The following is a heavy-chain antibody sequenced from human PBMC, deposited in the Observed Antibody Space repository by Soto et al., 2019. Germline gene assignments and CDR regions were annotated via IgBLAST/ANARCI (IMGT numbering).Heavy chain of an antibody. CDR1: GGTFSSYT. Sequence: SVKVSCKASGGTFSSYTISWVRQAPGQGLEWMGRIIPILGIANYAQKFQGRVTITADKSTSTAYMELSSLRSEDTAVYYCARVHTSDSGYDWGQGTLVTVSS. V-gene: IGHV1-69*02. CDR2: IIPILGIA. J-gene: IGHJ4*02. CDR3: ARVHTSDSGYD. D-gene: IGHD5-12*01.